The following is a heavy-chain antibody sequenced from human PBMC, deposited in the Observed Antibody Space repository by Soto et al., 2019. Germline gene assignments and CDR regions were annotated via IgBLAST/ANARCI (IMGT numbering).Heavy chain of an antibody. CDR2: IIPIFGTA. CDR1: GGTFSSYA. CDR3: ARDLRGYSYGYHY. D-gene: IGHD5-18*01. Sequence: RASVKVSCKASGGTFSSYAISWVRQAPGQGLEWMGGIIPIFGTANYAQKFQGRVTITADESTSTAYMELSSLRSEDTAVYYCARDLRGYSYGYHYWGQGTLVTVSS. J-gene: IGHJ4*02. V-gene: IGHV1-69*13.